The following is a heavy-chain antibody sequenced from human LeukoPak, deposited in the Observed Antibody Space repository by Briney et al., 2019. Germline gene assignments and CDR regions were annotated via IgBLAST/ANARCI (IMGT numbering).Heavy chain of an antibody. D-gene: IGHD3-22*01. CDR3: ARCRIYYDSSAYPDY. V-gene: IGHV4-39*07. CDR1: GGSISSSNYF. Sequence: SETLSLTCIVSGGSISSSNYFWGWIRQPPGKGLEWIVSIYYSESTYYNPSLKSRVTTSVDRSKNQFSLKLSSVTAADTAVYYCARCRIYYDSSAYPDYWGQGTLVTVSS. CDR2: IYYSEST. J-gene: IGHJ4*02.